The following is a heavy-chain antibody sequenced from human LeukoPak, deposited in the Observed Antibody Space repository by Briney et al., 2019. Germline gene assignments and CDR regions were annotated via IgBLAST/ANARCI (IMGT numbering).Heavy chain of an antibody. CDR3: ARQDGDYSFDY. D-gene: IGHD4-17*01. J-gene: IGHJ4*02. Sequence: ASVKVSCKASGYTFTSYYMHWVRQAPGQGLEWMGRINPNSGNTNYAQKFQGRVTMTRDTSISTTYMELSRLTSDDTAVYYCARQDGDYSFDYWGQGTLVTVSS. V-gene: IGHV1-2*06. CDR2: INPNSGNT. CDR1: GYTFTSYY.